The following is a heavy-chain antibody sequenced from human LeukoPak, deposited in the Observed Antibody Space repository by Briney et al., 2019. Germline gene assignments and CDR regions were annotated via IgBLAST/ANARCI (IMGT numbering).Heavy chain of an antibody. CDR3: ARESLIAVAGGAFDI. Sequence: PGGSLRLSCAASGFTFSSYSMNWVRQAPGKGLEWVSSISSSSSYIYYADSVKGRFTISRDNAKNSLYLQMNSLRAEDTAVHYCARESLIAVAGGAFDIWGQGTMVTVSS. V-gene: IGHV3-21*01. CDR2: ISSSSSYI. D-gene: IGHD6-19*01. CDR1: GFTFSSYS. J-gene: IGHJ3*02.